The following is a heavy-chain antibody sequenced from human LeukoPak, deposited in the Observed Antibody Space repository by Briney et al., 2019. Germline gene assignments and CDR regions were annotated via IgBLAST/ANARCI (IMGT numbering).Heavy chain of an antibody. J-gene: IGHJ4*02. CDR2: IYHSGSA. Sequence: SETLSLTCTVSGYSINSGYYWAWIRQPPGKGLEWIGSIYHSGSAYYNPSLKSRVTISVDTSKNQFSLKLNSVTAADTAVYYCARGVNYAFDYWGQGPLVTVSS. D-gene: IGHD4-11*01. CDR3: ARGVNYAFDY. CDR1: GYSINSGYY. V-gene: IGHV4-38-2*02.